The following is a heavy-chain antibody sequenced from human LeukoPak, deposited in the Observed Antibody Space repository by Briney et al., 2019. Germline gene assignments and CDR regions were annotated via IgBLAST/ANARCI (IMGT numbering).Heavy chain of an antibody. D-gene: IGHD6-19*01. CDR1: GYSISSGYY. V-gene: IGHV4-38-2*02. CDR3: ARERGWYYFDY. J-gene: IGHJ4*02. Sequence: SETLSLTCSVSGYSISSGYYWGWIRQPPGKGLEWIGYIYYSGSTYYNPSLKSRVTISVDTSKNQFSLKLSSVTAADTAVYYCARERGWYYFDYWGQGTLVTVSS. CDR2: IYYSGST.